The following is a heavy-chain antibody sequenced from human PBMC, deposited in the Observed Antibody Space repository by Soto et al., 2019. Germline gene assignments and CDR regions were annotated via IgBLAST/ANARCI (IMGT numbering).Heavy chain of an antibody. CDR1: GFTFSSYG. CDR2: ISYDGSNK. V-gene: IGHV3-30*18. J-gene: IGHJ3*02. CDR3: AKDLGHGGRGAFDI. D-gene: IGHD7-27*01. Sequence: QVQLVESGGGVVQPGRSLRLSCAASGFTFSSYGVHWVRQAPGKGLEWVALISYDGSNKYYADSVKGRFTISRDNSKKTLYLQMNSPRTEDTAVYYCAKDLGHGGRGAFDIWGQGTMVTVSS.